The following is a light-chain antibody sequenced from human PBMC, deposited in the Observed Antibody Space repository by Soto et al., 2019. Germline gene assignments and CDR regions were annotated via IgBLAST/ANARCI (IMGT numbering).Light chain of an antibody. Sequence: TQFPGTLSASPGERVILSCRASQSVRGDLAWFQQKPGRSPRLLIYGTSTRASGVPDRFSGSGSGTDFTLTINSLQSEDFAVLFCQQCNNWPWTFGPGTTVE. CDR1: QSVRGD. CDR3: QQCNNWPWT. J-gene: IGKJ1*01. V-gene: IGKV3-15*01. CDR2: GTS.